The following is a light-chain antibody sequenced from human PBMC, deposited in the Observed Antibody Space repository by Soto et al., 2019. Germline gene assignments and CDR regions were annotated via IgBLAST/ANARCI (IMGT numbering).Light chain of an antibody. V-gene: IGLV2-14*01. CDR2: EVT. CDR3: SSYTGSSTIYV. J-gene: IGLJ1*01. Sequence: QSVLTQPASVSGSPGQSITISCTGTSSDVGTYNYVSWYQQHPGKAPKVMIYEVTYRPSGVSNRFSGSKSGNTASLTISGLQAEDEAEYYCSSYTGSSTIYVFGTGIKVTV. CDR1: SSDVGTYNY.